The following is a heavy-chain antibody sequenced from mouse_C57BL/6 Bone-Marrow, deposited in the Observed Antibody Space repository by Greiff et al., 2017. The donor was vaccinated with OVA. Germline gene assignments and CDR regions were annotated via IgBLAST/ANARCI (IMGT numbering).Heavy chain of an antibody. CDR3: TGEGGNYVYWYFDV. Sequence: QVQLQQSGAELVRPGASVTLSCKASGYTFTDYEMHWVKQTPVHGLEWIGAIDPETGGTASNQKFKGKAILTADKSSSTAYMELRSLTSEDSAVYYCTGEGGNYVYWYFDVWGTGTTVTVSS. V-gene: IGHV1-15*01. CDR2: IDPETGGT. J-gene: IGHJ1*03. CDR1: GYTFTDYE. D-gene: IGHD2-1*01.